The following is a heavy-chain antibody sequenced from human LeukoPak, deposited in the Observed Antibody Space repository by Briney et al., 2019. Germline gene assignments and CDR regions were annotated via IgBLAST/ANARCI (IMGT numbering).Heavy chain of an antibody. CDR1: GFTFSSYA. Sequence: GGSLRLSCAASGFTFSSYAMSWVRQAPGKGLEWVSAISGSGGSTYYADSVKGRFTISRDNSKNTLYLQMNSQRAEDTAVYYCAKTLNYDFWSGYHNWGQGTLVTVSS. D-gene: IGHD3-3*01. CDR2: ISGSGGST. V-gene: IGHV3-23*01. J-gene: IGHJ4*02. CDR3: AKTLNYDFWSGYHN.